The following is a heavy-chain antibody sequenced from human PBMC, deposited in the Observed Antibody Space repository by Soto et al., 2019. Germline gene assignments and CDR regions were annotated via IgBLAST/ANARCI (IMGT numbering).Heavy chain of an antibody. CDR3: ARSIVVVVAATGFWFDP. CDR1: GGSISSYY. D-gene: IGHD2-15*01. CDR2: IYYRGST. J-gene: IGHJ5*02. V-gene: IGHV4-59*01. Sequence: SETLSLTCTVSGGSISSYYWSWIRQPPGKGLEWIGYIYYRGSTNYNPSLKSRVTISVDTTKNQFSLKLSSVTAADTPGYYCARSIVVVVAATGFWFDPWGQGTLVNVS.